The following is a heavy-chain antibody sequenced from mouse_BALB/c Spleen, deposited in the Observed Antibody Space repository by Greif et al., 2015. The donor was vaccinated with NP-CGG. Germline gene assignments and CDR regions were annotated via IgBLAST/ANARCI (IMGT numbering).Heavy chain of an antibody. V-gene: IGHV1S81*02. CDR1: GYTFTSYW. J-gene: IGHJ3*01. CDR3: ARQGNYGEAWFAY. D-gene: IGHD2-13*01. CDR2: VNPSNGGT. Sequence: VKLMESGAELVRPGVSVKLSCKASGYTFTSYWMHWIKQRPEQGLGRIGEVNPSNGGTNYNEKFKSKATLTVDKSSSTAYMQLSSLTSEDSAVYYCARQGNYGEAWFAYWGQGTLVTVSA.